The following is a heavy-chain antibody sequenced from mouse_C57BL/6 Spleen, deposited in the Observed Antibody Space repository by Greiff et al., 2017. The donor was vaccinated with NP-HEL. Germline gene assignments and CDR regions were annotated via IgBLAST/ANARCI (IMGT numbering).Heavy chain of an antibody. V-gene: IGHV1-64*01. CDR2: IHPNSGST. CDR3: ARRGYYDYDFPWFAY. J-gene: IGHJ3*01. Sequence: QVQLKQPGAELVKPGASVKLSCKASGYTFTSYWMHWVKQRPGQGLEWIGMIHPNSGSTNYNEKFKSKATLTVDKSSSTAYMQLSSLTSEDSAVYYCARRGYYDYDFPWFAYWGQGTLVTVSA. CDR1: GYTFTSYW. D-gene: IGHD2-4*01.